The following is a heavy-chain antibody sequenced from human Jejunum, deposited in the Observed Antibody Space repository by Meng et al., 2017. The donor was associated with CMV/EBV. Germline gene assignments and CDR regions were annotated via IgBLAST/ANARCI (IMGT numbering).Heavy chain of an antibody. CDR3: AKDGEHSSMRFDP. D-gene: IGHD6-19*01. Sequence: CASSGSTISNDVLTVGRQAPGKGLEGVSGVSGRGDDTYYADSVKGRFTISRDNSRNTVYLQMNSLRVDDTAIYYCAKDGEHSSMRFDPWGQGTLVTVSS. J-gene: IGHJ5*02. CDR1: GSTISNDV. V-gene: IGHV3-23*01. CDR2: VSGRGDDT.